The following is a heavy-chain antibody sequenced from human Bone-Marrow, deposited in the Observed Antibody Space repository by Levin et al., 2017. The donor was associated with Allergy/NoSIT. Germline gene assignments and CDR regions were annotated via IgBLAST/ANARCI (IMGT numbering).Heavy chain of an antibody. CDR1: GFTFSSYW. V-gene: IGHV3-7*01. Sequence: LSLTCAASGFTFSSYWMSWVRQAPGKGLEWVANIKQDGSEKYYVDSVKGRFTISRDNAKNSLYLQMNSLRAENTAVYYCARDLSPAWKDSSGREVYWGQGTLVTVSS. D-gene: IGHD3-22*01. CDR3: ARDLSPAWKDSSGREVY. J-gene: IGHJ4*02. CDR2: IKQDGSEK.